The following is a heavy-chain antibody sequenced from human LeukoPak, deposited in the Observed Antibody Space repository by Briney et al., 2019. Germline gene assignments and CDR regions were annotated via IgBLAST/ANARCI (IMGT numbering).Heavy chain of an antibody. CDR2: ITYDGSNK. J-gene: IGHJ4*02. Sequence: GGSLRLSCAASGLTFSSYGMHWARQAPGKGLEWVAVITYDGSNKYYADSVKGRFTISRDNSKNTLYLQMNSLRAEDTAVYYCAKDGYDFWSGYSYYFDYWGQGTLVTVSS. CDR3: AKDGYDFWSGYSYYFDY. V-gene: IGHV3-30*18. D-gene: IGHD3-3*01. CDR1: GLTFSSYG.